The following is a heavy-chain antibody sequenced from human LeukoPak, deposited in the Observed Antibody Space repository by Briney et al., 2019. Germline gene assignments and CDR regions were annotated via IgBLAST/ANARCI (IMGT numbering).Heavy chain of an antibody. V-gene: IGHV1-58*02. D-gene: IGHD3-22*01. CDR1: GFTFTSSA. CDR2: IVVGSGNT. J-gene: IGHJ4*02. Sequence: SVKVSCKASGFTFTSSAMQWVRQARGQRLEWIGWIVVGSGNTNYAQKFQERVTITRDMSTSIAYMELTSLRSEDTAVYYCAADLNYYDSSGSGDYWGQGTLVTVSS. CDR3: AADLNYYDSSGSGDY.